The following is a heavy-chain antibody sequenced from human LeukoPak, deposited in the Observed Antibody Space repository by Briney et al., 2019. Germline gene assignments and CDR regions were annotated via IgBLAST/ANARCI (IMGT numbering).Heavy chain of an antibody. J-gene: IGHJ6*02. CDR1: GGSFSGYY. Sequence: SETLSLTCAVYGGSFSGYYWSWIRQPPGKGLEWIGSIYYSGSTYYNPSLKSRVTISVDTSKNQFSLKLSSVTAADTAVYYCARHLRASIAALYYYYGMDVWGQGTTVTVSS. V-gene: IGHV4-34*01. D-gene: IGHD6-6*01. CDR2: IYYSGST. CDR3: ARHLRASIAALYYYYGMDV.